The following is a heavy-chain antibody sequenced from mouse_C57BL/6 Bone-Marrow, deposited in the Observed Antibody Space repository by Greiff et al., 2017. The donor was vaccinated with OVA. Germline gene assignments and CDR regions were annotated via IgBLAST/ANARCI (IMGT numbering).Heavy chain of an antibody. CDR1: GFTFSSYA. J-gene: IGHJ3*01. CDR2: ISDGGSYT. Sequence: EVQGVESGGGLVKPGGSLKLSCAASGFTFSSYAMSWVRQTPDKRLEWVATISDGGSYTYYPDNVKGRFTISRDNAKNNLYLQMSHLKSEDTAMYYCARDRGNSFAYWGQGTLVTVSA. D-gene: IGHD2-1*01. V-gene: IGHV5-4*01. CDR3: ARDRGNSFAY.